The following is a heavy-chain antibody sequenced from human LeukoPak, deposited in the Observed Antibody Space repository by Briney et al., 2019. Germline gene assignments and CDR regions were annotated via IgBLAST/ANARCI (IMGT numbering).Heavy chain of an antibody. V-gene: IGHV3-23*01. D-gene: IGHD1-7*01. CDR3: AKDRARGGTTDFDY. CDR2: ISGSADST. Sequence: GGSLRLSCAASGFTFSSYAMSWVRQAPGKGLEWVSAISGSADSTYYADSVKGQFAISRDNSKNTLYLQMNSLRAEDTAVYFCAKDRARGGTTDFDYWGQGTLVTVSS. J-gene: IGHJ4*02. CDR1: GFTFSSYA.